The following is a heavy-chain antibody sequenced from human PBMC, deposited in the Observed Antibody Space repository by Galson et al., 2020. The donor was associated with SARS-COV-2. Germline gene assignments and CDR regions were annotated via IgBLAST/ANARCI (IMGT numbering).Heavy chain of an antibody. J-gene: IGHJ4*02. CDR2: IHHSGST. V-gene: IGHV4-30-4*01. CDR3: ARARSSWTVYYFDY. Sequence: SQTLSLTCTVSSDSITSGDSHWGWIRQSPGKGLEWIGYIHHSGSTSYNPSLQSRVSLSVDTSKNQFSLKVTSVTAADTAVYYCARARSSWTVYYFDYWGQGTLVTVSS. CDR1: SDSITSGDSH. D-gene: IGHD6-13*01.